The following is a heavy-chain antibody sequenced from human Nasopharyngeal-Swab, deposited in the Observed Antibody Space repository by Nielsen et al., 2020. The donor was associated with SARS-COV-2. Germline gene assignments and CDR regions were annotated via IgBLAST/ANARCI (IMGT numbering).Heavy chain of an antibody. Sequence: SVNVSCKASGFSFPSSAMQWLRQARGQGLEWIGWIVVGSGKTNYAQKFQKRATISRDRSTSTVYMELSSLRSDDTAVYYCAAIDLSSTSYGDWYFDLWGRGTLVTVSS. J-gene: IGHJ2*01. V-gene: IGHV1-58*02. D-gene: IGHD2-2*01. CDR3: AAIDLSSTSYGDWYFDL. CDR1: GFSFPSSA. CDR2: IVVGSGKT.